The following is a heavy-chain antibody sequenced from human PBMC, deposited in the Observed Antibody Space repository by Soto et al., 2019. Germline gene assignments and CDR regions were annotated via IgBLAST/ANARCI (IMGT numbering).Heavy chain of an antibody. CDR1: GLSVSSNY. V-gene: IGHV3-53*01. CDR3: ANSVLYYDSSGYEYYFDY. CDR2: IGSGGST. Sequence: SLRLSCAASGLSVSSNYMSWVRQAPGKGLEWVSIIGSGGSTYYADSVKGRFTISRDNSKNTLYLQMNSLRAEDTAVYYCANSVLYYDSSGYEYYFDYWGQGTLVTVSS. D-gene: IGHD3-22*01. J-gene: IGHJ4*02.